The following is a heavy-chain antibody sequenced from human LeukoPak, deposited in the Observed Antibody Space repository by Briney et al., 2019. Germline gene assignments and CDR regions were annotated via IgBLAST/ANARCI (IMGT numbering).Heavy chain of an antibody. CDR3: ARNRIAVAGIWLGAFDI. CDR2: IIPIFGTA. Sequence: SVKVSCKASGGTFSSYAISWVRQAPGQGLEWMGGIIPIFGTANYAQKFQGRVTITADKSTSTAYMELSSLRSEDTAVYYCARNRIAVAGIWLGAFDIWGQGTMVTVSS. D-gene: IGHD6-19*01. J-gene: IGHJ3*02. CDR1: GGTFSSYA. V-gene: IGHV1-69*06.